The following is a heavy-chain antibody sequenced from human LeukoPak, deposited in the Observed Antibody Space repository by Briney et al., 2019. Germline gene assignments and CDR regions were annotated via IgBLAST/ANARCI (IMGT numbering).Heavy chain of an antibody. CDR3: ARTGVVATSYFFDY. D-gene: IGHD5-12*01. V-gene: IGHV4-34*01. Sequence: PSETLSLTCAVYGGSFSGYYWSWIRQPPGKGLEWLGEINHSGSTNYNPSLKSRVTISVDTSKNQFSLKLSSVTAADTAVYYCARTGVVATSYFFDYWGHGTLVTVSS. J-gene: IGHJ4*01. CDR1: GGSFSGYY. CDR2: INHSGST.